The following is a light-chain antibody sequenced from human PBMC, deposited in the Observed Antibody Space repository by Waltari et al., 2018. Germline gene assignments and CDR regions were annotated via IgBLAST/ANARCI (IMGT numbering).Light chain of an antibody. CDR2: LGS. V-gene: IGKV2-28*01. Sequence: DIVMTQSPLSLPVTPGEPASISCRTSQSLLHSNGYNYLDWYLQKPGQSPQLLIYLGSNWASGVPDRFSGSGSGTDFTLQISRVEAEDVGVYYCMQALQTPTFGGGTKVEIK. CDR3: MQALQTPT. J-gene: IGKJ4*01. CDR1: QSLLHSNGYNY.